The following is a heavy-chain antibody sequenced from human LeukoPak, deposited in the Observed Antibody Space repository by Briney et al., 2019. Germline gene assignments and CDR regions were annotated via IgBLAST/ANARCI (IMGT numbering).Heavy chain of an antibody. D-gene: IGHD4-17*01. J-gene: IGHJ4*02. CDR1: GYTFIRYY. CDR3: ARGGYGDRIDY. CDR2: INPSGGST. V-gene: IGHV1-46*01. Sequence: GASVKVSCKASGYTFIRYYMHWVRQAPGQGLEWMGIINPSGGSTSYAQKFQGRVTMTRDTSTSTVYMELSRPRSEDTAVYYCARGGYGDRIDYWGQGTLVSVSS.